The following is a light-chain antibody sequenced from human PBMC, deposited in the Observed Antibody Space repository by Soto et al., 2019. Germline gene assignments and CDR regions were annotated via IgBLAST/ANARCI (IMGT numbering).Light chain of an antibody. CDR3: QQYDTSPRT. V-gene: IGKV3-20*01. CDR1: ESLGSGS. Sequence: EILLTQSPGTLSLSPGDRATLSCSASESLGSGSLAWYRQKPGQAPRILIYAASSRATGVPDRFSGSGSGTDFSLTIRRLEPEDFAVYYCQQYDTSPRTFGQGTKVEI. J-gene: IGKJ1*01. CDR2: AAS.